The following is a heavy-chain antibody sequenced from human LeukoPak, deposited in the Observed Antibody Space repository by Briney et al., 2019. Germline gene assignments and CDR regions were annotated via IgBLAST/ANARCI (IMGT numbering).Heavy chain of an antibody. D-gene: IGHD3-3*01. CDR3: ARALAPISFDI. CDR1: GYTFTSYD. CDR2: IIPIFGTA. J-gene: IGHJ3*02. Sequence: SVKVSCKASGYTFTSYDINWVRQAPGQGLEWMGGIIPIFGTANYAQKFQGRVTITTDESTSTAYMELSSLRSEDTAVYYCARALAPISFDIWGQGTMVTVSS. V-gene: IGHV1-69*05.